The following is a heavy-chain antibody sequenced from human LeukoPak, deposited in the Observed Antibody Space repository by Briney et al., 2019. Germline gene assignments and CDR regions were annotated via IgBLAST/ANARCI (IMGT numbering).Heavy chain of an antibody. CDR3: ARDAAIYDSNGYYYLW. Sequence: SVKVSCKASGGTFSRYANSWVRQAPGPGLEWMGVTIPIFGTANYAQKFQGRVTITADESTSTAYMELSSLRCDDTAVYYCARDAAIYDSNGYYYLWWGQGTLVTVSS. D-gene: IGHD3-22*01. CDR2: TIPIFGTA. J-gene: IGHJ4*02. CDR1: GGTFSRYA. V-gene: IGHV1-69*01.